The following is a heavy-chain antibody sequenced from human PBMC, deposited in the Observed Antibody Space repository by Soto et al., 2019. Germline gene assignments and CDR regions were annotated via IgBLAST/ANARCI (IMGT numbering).Heavy chain of an antibody. CDR2: IAYDGNDK. D-gene: IGHD1-7*01. J-gene: IGHJ6*02. Sequence: AQLVESGGGVVQPGRSLRLSCAASEFTFNTYAMHWVRQAPGKGLEWVAVIAYDGNDKYYADSVKGRFTISRDNSKNALYLQMNTLRPEDTAMYYSARDVGNYVPYYYGMDVWGQGTTVTVSS. CDR1: EFTFNTYA. V-gene: IGHV3-30*03. CDR3: ARDVGNYVPYYYGMDV.